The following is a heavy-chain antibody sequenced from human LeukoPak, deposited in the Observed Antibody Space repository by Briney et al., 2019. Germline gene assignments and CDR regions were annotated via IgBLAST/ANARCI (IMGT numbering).Heavy chain of an antibody. Sequence: PGGSLRLSCAASGFTFGYYSMTWGRQAPGKGLEWVSIIYGNGDVTFYADSVEGRFTIYRDNSKSTVFLQMNTLRAEDTAVYSCEKKIFSGNSPFDYWGQGALVTVSS. CDR1: GFTFGYYS. J-gene: IGHJ4*02. V-gene: IGHV3-23*01. CDR2: IYGNGDVT. D-gene: IGHD4-23*01. CDR3: EKKIFSGNSPFDY.